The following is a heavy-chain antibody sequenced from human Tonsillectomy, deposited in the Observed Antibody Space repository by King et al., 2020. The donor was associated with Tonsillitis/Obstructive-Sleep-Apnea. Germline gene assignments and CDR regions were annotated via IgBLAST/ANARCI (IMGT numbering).Heavy chain of an antibody. Sequence: VQLVESGAEVKKPGESLKISCKGAGSRFTSYWIAWVRQMPGKGLEWMGVIHPGDSDTIYSPSFQGQVTISVDKSIRSAYLQWSSLKVSDTAMYYCSRLEIAVAATFPSPDSWGQGTLVTVS. CDR1: GSRFTSYW. D-gene: IGHD6-19*01. CDR3: SRLEIAVAATFPSPDS. CDR2: IHPGDSDT. J-gene: IGHJ4*02. V-gene: IGHV5-51*01.